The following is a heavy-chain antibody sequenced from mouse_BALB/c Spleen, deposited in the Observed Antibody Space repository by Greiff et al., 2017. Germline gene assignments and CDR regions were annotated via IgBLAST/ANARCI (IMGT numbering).Heavy chain of an antibody. Sequence: QVQLKQPGAELVKPGASVKLSCKASGYTFTSYYMYWVKQRPGQGLEWIGGINPSNGGTNFNEKFKSKATLTVDKSSSTAYMQLSSLTSEDSAVYYCTRRDGNYEAWFAYWGQGTLVTVSA. D-gene: IGHD2-1*01. CDR1: GYTFTSYY. CDR2: INPSNGGT. J-gene: IGHJ3*01. V-gene: IGHV1S81*02. CDR3: TRRDGNYEAWFAY.